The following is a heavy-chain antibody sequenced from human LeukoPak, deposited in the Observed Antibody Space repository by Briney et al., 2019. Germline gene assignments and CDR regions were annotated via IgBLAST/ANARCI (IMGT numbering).Heavy chain of an antibody. CDR1: GFTFSSYE. J-gene: IGHJ4*02. V-gene: IGHV3-48*03. CDR2: ISGSGTTI. Sequence: GGSLRLSCAASGFTFSSYEMNWVRQAPGSGLEWVSYISGSGTTIYYTDSVKGRFTISRDNAKNSLCLQMNGLRVEDTAVYYCARNIYYYDNSVDHWGQGTLVTVSS. CDR3: ARNIYYYDNSVDH. D-gene: IGHD3-22*01.